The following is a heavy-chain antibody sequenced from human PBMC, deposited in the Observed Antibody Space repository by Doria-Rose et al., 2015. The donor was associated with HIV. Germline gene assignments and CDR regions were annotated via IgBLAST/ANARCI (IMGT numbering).Heavy chain of an antibody. CDR1: GGSFSGYY. D-gene: IGHD1-1*01. CDR2: INHSGST. V-gene: IGHV4-34*01. J-gene: IGHJ6*02. Sequence: QVQLQESGAGLVKPSETLSLTCAVFGGSFSGYYWSWIRQPPGKGLEWIGEINHSGSTNYKTSLKSRVTITFVTSKSLFSLKPSSVTAADTAVYYCARGLLRGGWNDVDYYYGMDVWGQGTTVTVSS. CDR3: ARGLLRGGWNDVDYYYGMDV.